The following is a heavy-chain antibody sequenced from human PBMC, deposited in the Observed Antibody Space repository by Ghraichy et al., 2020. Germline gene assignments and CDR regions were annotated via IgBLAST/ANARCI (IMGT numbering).Heavy chain of an antibody. J-gene: IGHJ4*02. V-gene: IGHV3-7*03. Sequence: GGSLRLSCVGSGFSLSRYWMSWVRQAPGKGLEWVANIKYDGSQRYYANSVKGRFIISRDNTKNSLYLQMNSLRAEDTAMYYCARVEWRGRDYGDCWGQGTQVTVSS. CDR3: ARVEWRGRDYGDC. CDR2: IKYDGSQR. CDR1: GFSLSRYW. D-gene: IGHD3-3*01.